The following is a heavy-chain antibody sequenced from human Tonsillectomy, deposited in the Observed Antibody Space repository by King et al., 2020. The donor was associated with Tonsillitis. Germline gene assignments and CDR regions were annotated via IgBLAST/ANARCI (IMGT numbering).Heavy chain of an antibody. Sequence: VQLVESGGGVVQPGRSLRLSCAASGFTFNNSGMHWVRQAPGKGLEWVAVISYDGSKEYYADSVKGRFSISRDNSENTLYLQMNSLRVEDTAVFYCASQGAVVVNANIYGMDVWGQGTTVTVSS. J-gene: IGHJ6*02. V-gene: IGHV3-30*03. CDR2: ISYDGSKE. CDR1: GFTFNNSG. D-gene: IGHD2-21*01. CDR3: ASQGAVVVNANIYGMDV.